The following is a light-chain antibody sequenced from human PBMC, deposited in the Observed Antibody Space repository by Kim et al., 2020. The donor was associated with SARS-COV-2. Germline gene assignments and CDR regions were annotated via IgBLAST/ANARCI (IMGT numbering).Light chain of an antibody. V-gene: IGLV2-14*01. CDR3: SSYTSSRTWV. J-gene: IGLJ3*02. CDR2: DVS. Sequence: QSALTQPASVSGSPGQSITISCTGTSSDVGGYNYVSWYQQHPGKAPKLMLFDVSQRPSGVSNRFSGSKSGNTASLTISGLQAEDEAYYHCSSYTSSRTWVFGGGTQLTVL. CDR1: SSDVGGYNY.